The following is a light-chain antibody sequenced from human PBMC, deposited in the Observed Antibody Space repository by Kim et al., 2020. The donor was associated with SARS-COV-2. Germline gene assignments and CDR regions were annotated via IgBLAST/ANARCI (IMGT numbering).Light chain of an antibody. J-gene: IGKJ4*01. Sequence: EIVLTQSPATLSLSPGERATLSCRASQSVNSNFAGYQYKPRQAPSLLIYDASKRATGIPARLSGSGFGTVFTLTISRLEPEDFAVYNCLQRSNWPLTFGGGTKVDIK. CDR2: DAS. CDR3: LQRSNWPLT. CDR1: QSVNSN. V-gene: IGKV3-11*01.